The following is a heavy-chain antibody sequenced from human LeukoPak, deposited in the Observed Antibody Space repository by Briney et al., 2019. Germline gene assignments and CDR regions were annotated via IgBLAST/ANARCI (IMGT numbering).Heavy chain of an antibody. CDR1: GYSFTSYW. J-gene: IGHJ3*02. D-gene: IGHD3-10*01. CDR2: IYPGDSDA. V-gene: IGHV5-51*01. Sequence: GESLKISCKGSGYSFTSYWIGWVRQMPGKGLKWMGIIYPGDSDARYSPSFQGQVTISADKSISTAYLQWSSLKASDTAMYYCARHDNGGMVRGVIPADALDIWGQGTMVTVSS. CDR3: ARHDNGGMVRGVIPADALDI.